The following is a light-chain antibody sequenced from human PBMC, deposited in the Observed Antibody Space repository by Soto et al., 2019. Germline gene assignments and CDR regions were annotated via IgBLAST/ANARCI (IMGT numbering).Light chain of an antibody. Sequence: EVVLTQSPGTLSLSPGERVTLSCRASQSVASSYLAWYQKKPGRAPRLLFYSPSSRATGIPDRFSGSGSGTDFTLTISRLEPEDFAVYYCHHFGSLPETFGQGTNVE. CDR3: HHFGSLPET. V-gene: IGKV3-20*01. CDR2: SPS. CDR1: QSVASSY. J-gene: IGKJ1*01.